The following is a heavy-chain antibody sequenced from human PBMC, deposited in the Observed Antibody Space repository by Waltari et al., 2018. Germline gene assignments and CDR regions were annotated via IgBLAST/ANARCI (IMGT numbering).Heavy chain of an antibody. CDR2: IYSGGST. J-gene: IGHJ4*02. V-gene: IGHV3-53*01. CDR3: ARGVMITFGGAFDY. D-gene: IGHD3-16*01. CDR1: GFTVSSNY. Sequence: EVQLVESGGGLIQPGGSLRLSCAASGFTVSSNYMSWVRRAPGKGLEWVSVIYSGGSTYYADSVKGRFTISRDNSKNTLYLQMNSLRAEDTAVYYCARGVMITFGGAFDYWGQGTLVTVSS.